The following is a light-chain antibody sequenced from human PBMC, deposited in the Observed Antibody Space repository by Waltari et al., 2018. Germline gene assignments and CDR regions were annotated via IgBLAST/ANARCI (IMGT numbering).Light chain of an antibody. CDR1: QSVRSDL. CDR3: QQYGGSPEGFT. V-gene: IGKV3-20*01. J-gene: IGKJ3*01. CDR2: ATS. Sequence: EVVLTQSPGTLSLSPGERATLSCRASQSVRSDLLAWYQPKPGRAPRLLIYATSSRATGIPDRFSGSGFGTDFTLTISRLEAEDFAVYYCQQYGGSPEGFTFGPGTTVDFK.